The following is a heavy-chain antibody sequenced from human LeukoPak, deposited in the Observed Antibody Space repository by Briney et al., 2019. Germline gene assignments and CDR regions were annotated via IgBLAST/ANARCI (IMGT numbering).Heavy chain of an antibody. CDR1: GYTFSGYY. D-gene: IGHD2-21*02. V-gene: IGHV1-2*02. Sequence: ASVKVSCKASGYTFSGYYMHWVRQAPGQGLEWVGWINPNSGGTNYAQKFQGRVTMTRDTSISTAYMELSRLLYGDTAVYYCARGKTMVYCGGDCYRFDNWGQGTLVTVSS. J-gene: IGHJ4*02. CDR3: ARGKTMVYCGGDCYRFDN. CDR2: INPNSGGT.